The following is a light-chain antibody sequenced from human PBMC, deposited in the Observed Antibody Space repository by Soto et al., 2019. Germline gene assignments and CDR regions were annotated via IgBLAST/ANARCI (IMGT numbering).Light chain of an antibody. V-gene: IGKV1-39*01. CDR3: QQSHSIPRT. J-gene: IGKJ1*01. Sequence: GDRVTITCRASQTVHNNLNWYQQKPGKAPKALIYTASSLQSGVPSRFSGSGSGTDFTLTISSLQPEDFATYYCQQSHSIPRTFGQGTKVEIK. CDR2: TAS. CDR1: QTVHNN.